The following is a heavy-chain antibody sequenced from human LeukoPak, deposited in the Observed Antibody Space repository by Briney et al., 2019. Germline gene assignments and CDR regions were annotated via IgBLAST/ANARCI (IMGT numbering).Heavy chain of an antibody. CDR2: IYYSGST. CDR3: AKDEVDGDYRWFDP. CDR1: GGSISSCY. J-gene: IGHJ5*02. D-gene: IGHD4-17*01. V-gene: IGHV4-59*01. Sequence: SETLSLTCTVSGGSISSCYWSWIRQPPGKGLEWIGYIYYSGSTNYNPSLKSRVTISVDTSKNQFSLKLSSVTAADTAVYYCAKDEVDGDYRWFDPWGRGTLVTVSS.